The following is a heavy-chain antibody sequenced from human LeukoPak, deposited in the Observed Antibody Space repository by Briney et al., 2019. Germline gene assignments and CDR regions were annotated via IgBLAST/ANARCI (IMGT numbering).Heavy chain of an antibody. V-gene: IGHV1-24*01. D-gene: IGHD3-10*01. CDR2: FDPEDGET. Sequence: ASVKVSCKVSGYTLTELSMHWVRQAPGKGLEWMGGFDPEDGETIYAQKFQGRVTITRDTSASTAYMELRSLRSDDTAVYYCARVSLKHFGELLWANYFDYWGQGTLVTVSS. CDR3: ARVSLKHFGELLWANYFDY. CDR1: GYTLTELS. J-gene: IGHJ4*02.